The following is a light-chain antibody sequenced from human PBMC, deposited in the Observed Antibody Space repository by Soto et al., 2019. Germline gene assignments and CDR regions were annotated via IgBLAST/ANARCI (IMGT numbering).Light chain of an antibody. CDR2: GAS. CDR1: QSVRSSH. J-gene: IGKJ1*01. CDR3: QQYNDWWT. Sequence: EIVLTQSPGTLSLSRGERATLSCRASQSVRSSHLAWYQQKPGQAPRLLIYGASTRATGIPARFSGSGSGTEFTLTISSLQSEDFAVYYCQQYNDWWTFGQGTKVDIK. V-gene: IGKV3-15*01.